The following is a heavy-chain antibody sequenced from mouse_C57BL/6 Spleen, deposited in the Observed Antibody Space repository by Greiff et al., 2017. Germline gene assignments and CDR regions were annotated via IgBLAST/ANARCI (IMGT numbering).Heavy chain of an antibody. D-gene: IGHD3-2*02. CDR1: GYTFTSYT. V-gene: IGHV1-4*01. CDR2: INPSSGYT. CDR3: ARAGSSGYFDY. Sequence: QVHVKQSGAELARPGASVKMSCKASGYTFTSYTMHWVKQRPGQGLEWIGYINPSSGYTKYNQKFKDKATLTADKSSSTAYMQLSSLTSEDSAVYYCARAGSSGYFDYWGQGTTLTVSS. J-gene: IGHJ2*01.